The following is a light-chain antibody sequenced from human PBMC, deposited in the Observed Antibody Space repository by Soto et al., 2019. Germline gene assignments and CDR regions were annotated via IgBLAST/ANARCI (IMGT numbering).Light chain of an antibody. J-gene: IGKJ5*01. CDR1: QSVSSSY. Sequence: EILLTPSLGTLSLSPGERAALSFRSCQSVSSSYLDWYQQKPGQAPRLLIYGASTRATGLPARFSGSGSGTEFTLTISSLQSEDFAVYYCQQYNSWPITFGQGTRLEIK. V-gene: IGKV3-15*01. CDR2: GAS. CDR3: QQYNSWPIT.